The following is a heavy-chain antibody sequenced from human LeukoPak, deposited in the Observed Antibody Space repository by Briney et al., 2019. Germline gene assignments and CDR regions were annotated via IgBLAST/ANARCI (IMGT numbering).Heavy chain of an antibody. CDR1: GLTFSNYA. J-gene: IGHJ4*02. CDR2: ISDSGGST. V-gene: IGHV3-23*01. Sequence: GGSLRLSCAASGLTFSNYAMSWVRQAPGKGLEGVSSISDSGGSTYYADSVKGRFTISRDNSKNTLYLQMNSLRAEDTALYYCAKGLPGFGDLLDVWNYWGQGTLVTVSS. D-gene: IGHD3-10*01. CDR3: AKGLPGFGDLLDVWNY.